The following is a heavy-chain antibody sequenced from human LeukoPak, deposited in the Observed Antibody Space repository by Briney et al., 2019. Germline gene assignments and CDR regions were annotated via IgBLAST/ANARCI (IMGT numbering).Heavy chain of an antibody. CDR2: ISSSSSYI. Sequence: GGSLRLSCAASGFTFSSYSMNWVRQAPGKGLEWVSSISSSSSYIYYADSVKGRFTISRDNAKNSLYLQMNSLRAEDTAVYYCARDIVADERRDSSGGPDAFDIWGQGTMVTVSS. CDR3: ARDIVADERRDSSGGPDAFDI. CDR1: GFTFSSYS. V-gene: IGHV3-21*04. D-gene: IGHD6-25*01. J-gene: IGHJ3*02.